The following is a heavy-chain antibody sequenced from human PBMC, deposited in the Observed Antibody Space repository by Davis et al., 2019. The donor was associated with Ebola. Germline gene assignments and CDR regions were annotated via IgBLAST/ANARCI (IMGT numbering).Heavy chain of an antibody. V-gene: IGHV3-20*04. D-gene: IGHD3-22*01. J-gene: IGHJ4*02. CDR2: INWNGGST. CDR3: ARDSAIYYDSSGYSHFDY. Sequence: PGGSLRLSCAASGFTFDDYGMSWVRQAPGKGLEWVSGINWNGGSTGYADSVKGRFTISRDNAKNSLYLKMNSLRAEDTALYYCARDSAIYYDSSGYSHFDYWGQGTLVTVSS. CDR1: GFTFDDYG.